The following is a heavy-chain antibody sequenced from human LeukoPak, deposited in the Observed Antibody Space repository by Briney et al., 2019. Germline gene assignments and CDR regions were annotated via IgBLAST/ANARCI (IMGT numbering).Heavy chain of an antibody. CDR2: IYYSGST. J-gene: IGHJ4*02. CDR3: ARQDYGGTDY. Sequence: SETLSLTCTVSGGXISSSSYYWGWIRQPPGKGLEWIGNIYYSGSTYYNPSLKSRVTISVDTSKNQFSLKLSSVTAADTAVYFCARQDYGGTDYWGQGTLVTVSS. CDR1: GGXISSSSYY. V-gene: IGHV4-39*01. D-gene: IGHD4-23*01.